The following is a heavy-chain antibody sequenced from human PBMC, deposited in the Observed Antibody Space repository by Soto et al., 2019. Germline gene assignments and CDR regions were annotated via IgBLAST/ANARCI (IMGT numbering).Heavy chain of an antibody. Sequence: GGSLRRARAASVFTGSDYYMSWMRQAPGKGLEWVSYISSSGSTIYYADSVKGRFTISRDNAKNSLYLQMNSLRAEDTAVYYCARDRYDFWSGYSYYGMDVWGQGTTVTVSS. CDR2: ISSSGSTI. J-gene: IGHJ6*02. CDR1: VFTGSDYY. D-gene: IGHD3-3*01. V-gene: IGHV3-11*01. CDR3: ARDRYDFWSGYSYYGMDV.